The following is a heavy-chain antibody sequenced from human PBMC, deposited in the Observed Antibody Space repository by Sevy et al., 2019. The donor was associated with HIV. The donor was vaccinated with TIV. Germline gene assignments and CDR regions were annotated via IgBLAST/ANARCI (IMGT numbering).Heavy chain of an antibody. D-gene: IGHD3-22*01. V-gene: IGHV1-24*01. CDR1: GYTLTQLS. CDR3: ATTKDYYDSSGSPFDY. J-gene: IGHJ4*02. Sequence: ASVKVSCKVSGYTLTQLSMHWVRQAPGKGREWMGSFDPEDGETLYAQKFQGRLTMTEDTSTDTAYMELRSLRSEDTAVYYCATTKDYYDSSGSPFDYWGQGTLVTVSS. CDR2: FDPEDGET.